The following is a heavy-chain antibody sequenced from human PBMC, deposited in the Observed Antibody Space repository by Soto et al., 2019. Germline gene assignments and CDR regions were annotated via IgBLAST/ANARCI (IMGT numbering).Heavy chain of an antibody. V-gene: IGHV4-39*01. CDR3: ARRYGWLYFDY. CDR1: GGSISNYF. J-gene: IGHJ4*02. CDR2: IFYSGST. D-gene: IGHD3-10*01. Sequence: ASETLSLTCTVSGGSISNYFWGWFRQPPGKGLEWIGTIFYSGSTCYNPSLKSRVTISVDTSKNQFSLKLTSVTAADTALYYCARRYGWLYFDYWGQGSLVTVSS.